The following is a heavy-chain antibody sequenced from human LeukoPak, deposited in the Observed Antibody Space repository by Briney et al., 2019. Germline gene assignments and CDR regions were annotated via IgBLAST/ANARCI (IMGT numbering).Heavy chain of an antibody. J-gene: IGHJ4*02. CDR2: INPSGGST. CDR1: GYTFTSYY. Sequence: ASVKVSCKASGYTFTSYYMHWVRQAPGQGLEWMGIINPSGGSTSYAQKFQGRVTITRDTSTSTVYMELSSLRSEDTAVYYCASSVPGAKSKWGQGTLVTVSS. V-gene: IGHV1-46*01. D-gene: IGHD4/OR15-4a*01. CDR3: ASSVPGAKSK.